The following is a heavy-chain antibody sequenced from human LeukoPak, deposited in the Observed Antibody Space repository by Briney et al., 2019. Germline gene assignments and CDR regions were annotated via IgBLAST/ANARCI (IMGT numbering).Heavy chain of an antibody. J-gene: IGHJ3*02. CDR1: GFTFSSYW. CDR2: IKQDGSEK. V-gene: IGHV3-7*03. D-gene: IGHD4-17*01. Sequence: GGSLRLSCAASGFTFSSYWMSWVRQAPGKGLEWVASIKQDGSEKYYVDSVKGRFTISRDNAKNPLYLQMNSLRAEDTAVYYCARAYNDYGDLDAFDIWGQGTMVTVSS. CDR3: ARAYNDYGDLDAFDI.